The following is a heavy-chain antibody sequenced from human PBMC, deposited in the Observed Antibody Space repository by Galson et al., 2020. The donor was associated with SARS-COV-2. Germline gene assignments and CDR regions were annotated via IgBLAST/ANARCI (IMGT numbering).Heavy chain of an antibody. D-gene: IGHD3-16*01. CDR2: INSNSGGT. CDR3: ARGRGTYGFDAFDI. Sequence: GASVKVSCKASGYAFTTYYVHWVRQAPGQGLEWMGCINSNSGGTHYSQRFQGRVTMTRDTSISTAYMELSRLRSNDTAVYYCARGRGTYGFDAFDIWGQGTMVTVSS. V-gene: IGHV1-2*02. CDR1: GYAFTTYY. J-gene: IGHJ3*02.